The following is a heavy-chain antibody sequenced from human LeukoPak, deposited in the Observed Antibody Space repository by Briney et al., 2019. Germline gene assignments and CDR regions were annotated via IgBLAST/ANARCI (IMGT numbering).Heavy chain of an antibody. Sequence: ASVKVSCKASGYTFTGYYMHWVRQAPGQGLEWMGWINPNSGGTNYAQKFQGRVTMTRDTSISTAYMELSSLRSEDTAVYYCATDLGGYYGSGSPNWFDPWGQGTLVTVSS. CDR3: ATDLGGYYGSGSPNWFDP. CDR1: GYTFTGYY. D-gene: IGHD3-10*01. J-gene: IGHJ5*02. CDR2: INPNSGGT. V-gene: IGHV1-2*02.